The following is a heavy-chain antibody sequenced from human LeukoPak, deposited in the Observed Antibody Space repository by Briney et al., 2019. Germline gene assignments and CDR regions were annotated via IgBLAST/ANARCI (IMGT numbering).Heavy chain of an antibody. J-gene: IGHJ5*02. CDR3: ASRYGSGSYSSWFDP. Sequence: PSETLSLTCTVSGYSISSGYYWGWIRQPPGKGLEWIGSIYHSGSTYYNPSLKSRVTISVDTSKNQFSLKLSSVTAADTAVYYCASRYGSGSYSSWFDPWGQGTLVTVSS. CDR2: IYHSGST. V-gene: IGHV4-38-2*02. CDR1: GYSISSGYY. D-gene: IGHD3-10*01.